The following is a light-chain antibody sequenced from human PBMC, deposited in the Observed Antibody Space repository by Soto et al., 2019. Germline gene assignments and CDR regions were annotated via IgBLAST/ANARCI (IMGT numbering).Light chain of an antibody. J-gene: IGLJ1*01. Sequence: QSALTQPASVSGSPGQSITISCTGTSSDVWSYNVVSWYQQHPGKAPKLITYEVTKRPSGVSNRFSGSKSGNTASLTISGLQAEDEADYYCCSYAGGTSVFGTGTKLTVL. V-gene: IGLV2-23*02. CDR1: SSDVWSYNV. CDR3: CSYAGGTSV. CDR2: EVT.